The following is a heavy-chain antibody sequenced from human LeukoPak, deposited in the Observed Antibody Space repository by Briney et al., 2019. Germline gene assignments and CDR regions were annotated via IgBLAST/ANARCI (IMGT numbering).Heavy chain of an antibody. CDR3: ARSYYGSGNVLGFDP. J-gene: IGHJ5*02. CDR1: GGTFSSYA. D-gene: IGHD3-10*01. CDR2: IIPIFGTA. Sequence: ASVKVSCKASGGTFSSYAISWVRQAPGQGLEWMGGIIPIFGTANYAQKFHGRVTITADESTSTAYMELSSLRSEDTAVYYCARSYYGSGNVLGFDPWGQGTLVTVSS. V-gene: IGHV1-69*01.